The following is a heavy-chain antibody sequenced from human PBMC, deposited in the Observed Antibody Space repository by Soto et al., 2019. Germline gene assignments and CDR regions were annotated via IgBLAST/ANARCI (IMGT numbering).Heavy chain of an antibody. J-gene: IGHJ6*02. CDR1: GGTFSSYA. CDR3: ARRVYYGSGSYPSYYYYGMDV. CDR2: IIPIFGTA. D-gene: IGHD3-10*01. V-gene: IGHV1-69*12. Sequence: QVQLVQSGAEVKKPGSSVKVSCKASGGTFSSYAISWVRQAPGQGLEWMGGIIPIFGTANYAQKFQGRVKSTAYEATSTAYMELSSLRSEDTAVYYCARRVYYGSGSYPSYYYYGMDVWGQGTTVTVSS.